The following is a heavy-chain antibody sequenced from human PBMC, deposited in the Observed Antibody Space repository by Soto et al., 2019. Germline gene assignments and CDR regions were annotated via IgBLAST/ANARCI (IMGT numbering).Heavy chain of an antibody. Sequence: PSETLSLTCPVSGGSISGSNYYWGWIRQPPGKGLEWIGSIYYSGSTYYNPSLKSRVTISVDTSMNQFSLKLSSVTAADTAVYYCAPWDSYGDYFDYWGQGTLVTVSS. J-gene: IGHJ4*02. V-gene: IGHV4-39*01. D-gene: IGHD5-18*01. CDR3: APWDSYGDYFDY. CDR1: GGSISGSNYY. CDR2: IYYSGST.